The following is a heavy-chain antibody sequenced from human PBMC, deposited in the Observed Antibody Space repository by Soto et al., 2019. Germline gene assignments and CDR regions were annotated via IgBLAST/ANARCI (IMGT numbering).Heavy chain of an antibody. D-gene: IGHD4-4*01. V-gene: IGHV1-2*04. Sequence: ASVKVSCKASGYTFTGYYMHWVRQAPGQGLEWMGWINPNSGGTNYAQKFQGWGTMTRDTSISTAYMELSRLRSDDTAVYYCAIYSNFTYHYYGMDVWGRGTSDTVSS. CDR1: GYTFTGYY. CDR2: INPNSGGT. J-gene: IGHJ6*02. CDR3: AIYSNFTYHYYGMDV.